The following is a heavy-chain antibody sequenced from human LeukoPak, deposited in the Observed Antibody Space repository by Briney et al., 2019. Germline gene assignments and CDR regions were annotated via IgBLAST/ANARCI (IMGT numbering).Heavy chain of an antibody. CDR3: AKDGYCSGGICSANHSDC. V-gene: IGHV3-30*18. J-gene: IGHJ4*02. Sequence: PGGSLRLSCAASGFSLSYYGMHWVRQAPGKGLQWLAFISSDGSNKYYADSVKGRFTISRDNSKNMLYLQMNSLRGEDTAMYYCAKDGYCSGGICSANHSDCWGQGALVIVSS. CDR1: GFSLSYYG. D-gene: IGHD2-15*01. CDR2: ISSDGSNK.